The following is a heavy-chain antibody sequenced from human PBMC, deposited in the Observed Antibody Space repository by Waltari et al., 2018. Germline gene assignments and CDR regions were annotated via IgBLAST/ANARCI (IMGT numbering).Heavy chain of an antibody. CDR2: IYSGGST. Sequence: EVQLLESGGGLVQPGGSLRLSCAASGFTFSSYAMSWVRQAPGKGLDWVSVIYSGGSTYYADSVKGRFTISRDNSKNTLYLQMNSLRAEDTAVYYCAKLYSSGRNYFDYWGQGTLVTVSS. CDR3: AKLYSSGRNYFDY. D-gene: IGHD6-19*01. CDR1: GFTFSSYA. J-gene: IGHJ4*02. V-gene: IGHV3-23*03.